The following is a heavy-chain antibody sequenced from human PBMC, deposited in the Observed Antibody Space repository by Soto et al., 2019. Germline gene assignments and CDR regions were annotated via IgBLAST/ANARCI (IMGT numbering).Heavy chain of an antibody. CDR3: ARHTRLGTIFGVVTVGGAFDI. CDR2: ISAYNGNT. J-gene: IGHJ3*02. D-gene: IGHD3-3*01. V-gene: IGHV1-18*01. CDR1: GYTFTSYG. Sequence: ASVKVSCKASGYTFTSYGISWVRQAPGQGLEWMGWISAYNGNTNYAQKLQGRVTMTTDTSTSTAYMELRSLRSDDTAVYYCARHTRLGTIFGVVTVGGAFDIWGQGTLVTVSS.